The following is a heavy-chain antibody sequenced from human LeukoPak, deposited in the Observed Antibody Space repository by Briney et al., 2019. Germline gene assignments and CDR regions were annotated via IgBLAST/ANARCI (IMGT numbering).Heavy chain of an antibody. CDR3: ARTLGYCTNGVCSKTAEYFQH. Sequence: PGGSLRLSCAASGYTFSSYWMSWVRQAPGKGLEWVANIKQDGSEKYYVDSVKGRFTISRDNAKNSLYLQMNSLRAEDTAVYYYARTLGYCTNGVCSKTAEYFQHWGQGTLVTVSS. D-gene: IGHD2-8*01. J-gene: IGHJ1*01. CDR1: GYTFSSYW. V-gene: IGHV3-7*01. CDR2: IKQDGSEK.